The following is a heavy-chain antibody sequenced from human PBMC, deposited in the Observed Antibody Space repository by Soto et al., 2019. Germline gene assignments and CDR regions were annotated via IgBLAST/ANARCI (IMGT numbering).Heavy chain of an antibody. CDR1: GGSFSGYY. J-gene: IGHJ4*02. D-gene: IGHD6-19*01. Sequence: PSETLSLTCAVYGGSFSGYYWSWIRQPPGKGLEWIGEINHSGSTNFNPSLKSRVTISVDTSKNQFSLKLSSVTAADTAVYYCARSEISVAGANFEYWGQGTLVTVSS. V-gene: IGHV4-34*01. CDR3: ARSEISVAGANFEY. CDR2: INHSGST.